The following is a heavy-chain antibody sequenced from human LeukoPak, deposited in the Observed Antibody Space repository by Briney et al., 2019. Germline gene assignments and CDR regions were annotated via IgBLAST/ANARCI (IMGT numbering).Heavy chain of an antibody. CDR2: IYYSGST. V-gene: IGHV4-30-4*01. D-gene: IGHD3-10*01. J-gene: IGHJ4*02. CDR1: GGSISSGDYY. Sequence: SETLSLTCTVSGGSISSGDYYWSWIRQPPGKGLEWIGYIYYSGSTYYNPSLKSRVTMSVDKSKNQFSLKLSSVTAADTAVYYCARGLVSGTDFDYWGQGTLVTVSS. CDR3: ARGLVSGTDFDY.